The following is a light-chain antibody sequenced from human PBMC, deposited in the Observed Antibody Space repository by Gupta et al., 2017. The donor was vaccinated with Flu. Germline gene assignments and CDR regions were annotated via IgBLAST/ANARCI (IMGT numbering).Light chain of an antibody. Sequence: DIQMTQSPSSVGDRVTITCRASQTISSFLNWYQQKPGKAPNLLIYAASSLQSEVPSRFSGSGSGTDFTLTVSSLQPEDFATYYCQQSYTTPRTFGQGTKLEIK. CDR3: QQSYTTPRT. J-gene: IGKJ2*01. CDR1: QTISSF. CDR2: AAS. V-gene: IGKV1-39*01.